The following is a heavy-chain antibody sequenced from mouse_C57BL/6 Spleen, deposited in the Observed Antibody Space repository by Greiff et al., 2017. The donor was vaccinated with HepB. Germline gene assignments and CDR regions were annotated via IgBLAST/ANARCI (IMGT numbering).Heavy chain of an antibody. CDR2: IHPNSGST. CDR3: ARGRSSYCFDY. Sequence: QVQLQQPGAELVKPGASVKLSCKASGYTFTSYWMHWVKQRPGQGLEWIGMIHPNSGSTNYNETFKSKATLTVDKSSSTAYMQLSSLTSEDSAVYYCARGRSSYCFDYWGQGTTLTVSS. V-gene: IGHV1-64*01. CDR1: GYTFTSYW. D-gene: IGHD1-1*01. J-gene: IGHJ2*01.